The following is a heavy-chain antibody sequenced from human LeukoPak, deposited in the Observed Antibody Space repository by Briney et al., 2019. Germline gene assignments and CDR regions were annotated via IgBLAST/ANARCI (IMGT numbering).Heavy chain of an antibody. J-gene: IGHJ4*02. CDR1: GGSINSGDYY. CDR2: IYYGGST. Sequence: SQTLSLTCTVSGGSINSGDYYGRWIRQPPGKDLEWIGYIYYGGSTYYNPSLKSRVTISEDTSKNQFSLKLSSVTAADTAVYFCAREVGYCRSSSCKYYFDFWGQGTLVTVSS. CDR3: AREVGYCRSSSCKYYFDF. D-gene: IGHD2-2*01. V-gene: IGHV4-30-4*01.